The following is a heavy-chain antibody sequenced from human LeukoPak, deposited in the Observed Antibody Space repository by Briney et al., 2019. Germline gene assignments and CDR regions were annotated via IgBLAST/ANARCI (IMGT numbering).Heavy chain of an antibody. CDR1: GVSISSHY. J-gene: IGHJ4*02. D-gene: IGHD2-15*01. V-gene: IGHV4-59*11. CDR2: IYYTGST. Sequence: SETLSLTCTVSGVSISSHYWSWIRQPPGKGLEWIGYIYYTGSTNYNPSLKSRITISVDRSKNQFSLKLRSVTAADTAVYYCARDYTYSTGGTYYDRFDYWGQGTLVTVSS. CDR3: ARDYTYSTGGTYYDRFDY.